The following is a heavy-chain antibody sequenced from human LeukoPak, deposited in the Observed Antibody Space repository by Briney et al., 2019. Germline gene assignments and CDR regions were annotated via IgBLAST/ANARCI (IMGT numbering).Heavy chain of an antibody. CDR3: ARTRGYGGNSPRAFDI. D-gene: IGHD4-23*01. CDR1: GGSFSGYY. J-gene: IGHJ3*02. V-gene: IGHV4-34*01. CDR2: INHCGST. Sequence: KSSETLSLTCAVYGGSFSGYYWSWIRQPPGKGLEWIGEINHCGSTNYNPSLKSRVTISVDTSKNQFSLKLSSVTAADTAVYYCARTRGYGGNSPRAFDIWGQGTMVTVSS.